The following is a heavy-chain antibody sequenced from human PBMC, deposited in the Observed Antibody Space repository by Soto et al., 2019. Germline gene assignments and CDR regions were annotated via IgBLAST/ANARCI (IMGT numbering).Heavy chain of an antibody. D-gene: IGHD2-21*02. Sequence: EVQLVESGGALVQPGGSLRLSCAGSGFIFSAYWMSWVRHAPGKGLEWVDMINRGASGTHYVDSVKGRFTMSRDNAKNYLYGLMNSLRVENTAVDYFAPLDRAESQTAAYWGQGTLVPVSS. CDR3: APLDRAESQTAAY. CDR1: GFIFSAYW. J-gene: IGHJ4*02. V-gene: IGHV3-7*01. CDR2: INRGASGT.